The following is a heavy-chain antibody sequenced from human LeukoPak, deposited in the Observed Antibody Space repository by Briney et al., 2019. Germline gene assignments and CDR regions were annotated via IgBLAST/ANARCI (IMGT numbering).Heavy chain of an antibody. D-gene: IGHD3-22*01. V-gene: IGHV1-24*01. J-gene: IGHJ3*02. Sequence: ASVKVSCKVSGYTLTELSMHWVRQAPGKGLEWMGGFDPEDGETMYAQKFQGRVTMTEDTSTDTAYMELSSLRSEDTAVYYCATPYYYDSSGYYYIYDAFDIWGQGTMVTVSS. CDR1: GYTLTELS. CDR3: ATPYYYDSSGYYYIYDAFDI. CDR2: FDPEDGET.